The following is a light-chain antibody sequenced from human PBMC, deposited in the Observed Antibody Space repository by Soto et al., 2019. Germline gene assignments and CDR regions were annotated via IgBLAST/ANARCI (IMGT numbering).Light chain of an antibody. CDR2: GAS. CDR3: QQYHDWPPIT. J-gene: IGKJ3*01. Sequence: EIVMTQSPATLFVSPGERATLSCRASQTVSDDLAWYQQKPGQAPRLLTYGASTRATDIPARFSGGGSGTEFALTISSLQSEDSAIYYCQQYHDWPPITFGPGTKVNI. CDR1: QTVSDD. V-gene: IGKV3-15*01.